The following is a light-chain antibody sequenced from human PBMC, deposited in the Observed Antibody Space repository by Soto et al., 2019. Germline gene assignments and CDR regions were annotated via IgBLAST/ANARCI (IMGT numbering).Light chain of an antibody. CDR1: QSISNY. J-gene: IGKJ1*01. Sequence: DIQLTQSPSSLSASVGDRVSISCGASQSISNYLNWYQQKPGKAPKVLIFAASRLQSGVPSRFSGSGSGTDFTLTISSLQPEDFATYYCQQSYTRTFGQGTKVEI. CDR2: AAS. CDR3: QQSYTRT. V-gene: IGKV1-39*01.